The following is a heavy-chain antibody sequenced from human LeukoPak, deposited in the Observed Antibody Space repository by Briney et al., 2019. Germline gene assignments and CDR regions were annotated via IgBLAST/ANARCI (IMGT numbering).Heavy chain of an antibody. D-gene: IGHD2-21*02. Sequence: PSETLSLTCALYGESFSGDYWSWVRQPPGKGVEWMGEINHSGSTNYNPSLKSRVTISAGTSQNQFSLNLFSVTAADTAVYYCARMDKMEGGGDDRNWFDPWGQGTLVTVSS. J-gene: IGHJ5*02. V-gene: IGHV4-34*01. CDR2: INHSGST. CDR3: ARMDKMEGGGDDRNWFDP. CDR1: GESFSGDY.